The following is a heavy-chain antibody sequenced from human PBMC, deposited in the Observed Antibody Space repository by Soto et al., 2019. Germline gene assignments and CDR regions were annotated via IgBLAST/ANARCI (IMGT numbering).Heavy chain of an antibody. CDR2: IIPIFGTA. CDR3: VMGPAARPFLVDV. J-gene: IGHJ6*02. CDR1: GGTFSSYA. V-gene: IGHV1-69*13. D-gene: IGHD6-6*01. Sequence: GASVKVSCKASGGTFSSYAISWVRQAPGQGLEWMGGIIPIFGTANYAQKFQGRVTITADESTSTAYMELSSLRSEDTAVYYCVMGPAARPFLVDVWGQGTTVTVSS.